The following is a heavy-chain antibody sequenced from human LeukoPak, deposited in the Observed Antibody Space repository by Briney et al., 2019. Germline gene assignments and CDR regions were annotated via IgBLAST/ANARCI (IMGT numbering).Heavy chain of an antibody. CDR2: ISGSGGST. V-gene: IGHV3-23*01. J-gene: IGHJ5*02. D-gene: IGHD1-26*01. CDR1: GFNFSNYG. Sequence: PGGSLRLSCAASGFNFSNYGMHWVRQAPGKGLEWVSAISGSGGSTYYADSVKGRFTISRDNSKNTLYLQMNSLRAEDTAVYYCAKAARRSPWELPLVKYNWFDPWGQGTLVTVSS. CDR3: AKAARRSPWELPLVKYNWFDP.